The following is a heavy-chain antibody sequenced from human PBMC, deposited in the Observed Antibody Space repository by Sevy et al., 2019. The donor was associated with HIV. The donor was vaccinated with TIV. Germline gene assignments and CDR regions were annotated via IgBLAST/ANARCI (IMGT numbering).Heavy chain of an antibody. CDR3: ARGGTTIFPSYYYYYCMDV. CDR2: IYYSGST. CDR1: GGSISSYY. D-gene: IGHD3-3*01. V-gene: IGHV4-59*01. Sequence: SETLSLTCTVSGGSISSYYWSWIRQPPGKGLEWIGYIYYSGSTNYNPSLKSRVTISVDTSKNQFSLKLSSVTAADTAVYYCARGGTTIFPSYYYYYCMDVWGKGTTVTVSS. J-gene: IGHJ6*03.